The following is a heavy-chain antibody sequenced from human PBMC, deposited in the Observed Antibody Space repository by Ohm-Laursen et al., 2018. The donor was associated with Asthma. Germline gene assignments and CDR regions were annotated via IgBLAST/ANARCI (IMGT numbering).Heavy chain of an antibody. D-gene: IGHD1-26*01. J-gene: IGHJ6*02. V-gene: IGHV4-61*01. Sequence: PGTLSLTWTVSGGSVSSGSYYWSWIRQPPGKGLEWIGYIYYSGSTNYNPSLKSRVTISVDTSKNQFSLKLSSVTAADTAVYYCARELSGSYYLAAYYYYGMDVWGQGTTVTVS. CDR3: ARELSGSYYLAAYYYYGMDV. CDR2: IYYSGST. CDR1: GGSVSSGSYY.